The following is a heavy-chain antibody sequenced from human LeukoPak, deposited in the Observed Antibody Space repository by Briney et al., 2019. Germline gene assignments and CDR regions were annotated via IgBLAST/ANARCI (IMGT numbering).Heavy chain of an antibody. Sequence: SETLSLTCTVSGYSIGNGYFWGWIRQPPGKGLEWIGNIYRSGTTFYNPSLQRRVSMSVDTSKNTFSLNLKSVTAADTAVYYCARDGRFPPEVLPRYFDYWGQGTLVTVSS. CDR2: IYRSGTT. CDR1: GYSIGNGYF. V-gene: IGHV4-38-2*02. J-gene: IGHJ4*02. D-gene: IGHD1-26*01. CDR3: ARDGRFPPEVLPRYFDY.